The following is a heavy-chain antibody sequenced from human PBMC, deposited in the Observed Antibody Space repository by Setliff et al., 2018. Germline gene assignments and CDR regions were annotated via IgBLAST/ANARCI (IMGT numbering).Heavy chain of an antibody. V-gene: IGHV1-69*05. J-gene: IGHJ4*01. CDR2: IIPILGTT. CDR3: ASALIRRVAVAGKSQFDY. Sequence: SVKVSCKASGGFSTHAISWVRQVPGQGLEWMGGIIPILGTTDYAQNFQGRVTITTDDSTSSAYLEMSNLRSEDTAVYYCASALIRRVAVAGKSQFDYWGQGTLVTVSS. D-gene: IGHD6-19*01. CDR1: GGFSTHA.